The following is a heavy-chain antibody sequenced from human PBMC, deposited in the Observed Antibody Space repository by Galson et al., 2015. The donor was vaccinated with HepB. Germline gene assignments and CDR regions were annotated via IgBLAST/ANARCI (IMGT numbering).Heavy chain of an antibody. CDR3: ARDMGGSYYYYYGMDV. V-gene: IGHV6-1*01. CDR2: TYYRSKWYN. Sequence: CAISGDSVSSNSAAWNWIRQSPSRGLEWLGRTYYRSKWYNDYAVSVKSRITINPDTSKNQFSPQLNSVTPEDTAVYYCARDMGGSYYYYYGMDVWGQGTTVTVSS. D-gene: IGHD1-26*01. J-gene: IGHJ6*02. CDR1: GDSVSSNSAA.